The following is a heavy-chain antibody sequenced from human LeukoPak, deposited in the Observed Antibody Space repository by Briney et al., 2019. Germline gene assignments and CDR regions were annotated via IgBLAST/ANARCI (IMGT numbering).Heavy chain of an antibody. Sequence: SETLSLTCAVYGGSFSGYYWSWIRQPPGKGLEWIGEIHHSGSTNYNPSLKSRVTISVDTSKNQFSLKLSSVTAADTAVYYCARGRGTMVRGGGYYFDYWGQGTLVTVSS. J-gene: IGHJ4*02. CDR3: ARGRGTMVRGGGYYFDY. V-gene: IGHV4-34*01. CDR1: GGSFSGYY. D-gene: IGHD3-10*01. CDR2: IHHSGST.